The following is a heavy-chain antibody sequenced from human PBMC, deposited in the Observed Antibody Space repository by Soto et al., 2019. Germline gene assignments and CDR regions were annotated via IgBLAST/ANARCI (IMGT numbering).Heavy chain of an antibody. CDR1: GFTFSSYW. CDR3: ARYGLQWLRPDYYYYYMDV. CDR2: INSDGSST. Sequence: PGGSLRLSCAASGFTFSSYWMHWVRQAPGKGLVWVSRINSDGSSTSYADSVKGRFTISRDNAKNTLYLQMNSLRAEDTAVYYCARYGLQWLRPDYYYYYMDVWGKGTTVTVSS. D-gene: IGHD5-12*01. V-gene: IGHV3-74*01. J-gene: IGHJ6*03.